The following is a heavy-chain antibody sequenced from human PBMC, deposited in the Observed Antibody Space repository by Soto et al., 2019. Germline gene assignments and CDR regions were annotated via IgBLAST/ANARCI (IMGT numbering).Heavy chain of an antibody. J-gene: IGHJ6*02. CDR1: GFTFSSYW. CDR3: ARASWGMDV. CDR2: IKQDGNER. V-gene: IGHV3-7*05. D-gene: IGHD6-6*01. Sequence: GGSLRLSCAASGFTFSSYWMSWVRQAPGKGLEWVANIKQDGNERYYVDSVKGRFTISKDNAKNSLYLQMNSLRAEDTAVYYCARASWGMDVWGQGTTVTVSS.